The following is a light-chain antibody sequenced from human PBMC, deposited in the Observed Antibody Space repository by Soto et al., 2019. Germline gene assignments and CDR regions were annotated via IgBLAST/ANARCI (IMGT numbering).Light chain of an antibody. CDR2: DAS. V-gene: IGKV3-15*01. Sequence: EIVLTQSPASLSVSPGERATLSCRASQSLSRSLAWYQQKPGQAPRLLISDASTRATGIPARFSGSGSGTEFTLTIRSLQSEDFAIYYCQQSNSWPPGTFGQGTNVDIK. CDR1: QSLSRS. J-gene: IGKJ2*01. CDR3: QQSNSWPPGT.